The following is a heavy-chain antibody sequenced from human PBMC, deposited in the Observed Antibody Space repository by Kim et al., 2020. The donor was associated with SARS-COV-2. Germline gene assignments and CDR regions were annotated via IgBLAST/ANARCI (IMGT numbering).Heavy chain of an antibody. CDR3: ARGNPAGYSSSWYPHNWFDP. CDR2: INHSGST. Sequence: SETLSLTCAVYGGSFSGYYWSWIRQPPGKGLEWIGEINHSGSTNYNPSLKSRVTISVDTSKNQFSLKLSSVTAADTAVYYCARGNPAGYSSSWYPHNWFDPWGQGTLVTVSS. V-gene: IGHV4-34*01. D-gene: IGHD6-13*01. CDR1: GGSFSGYY. J-gene: IGHJ5*02.